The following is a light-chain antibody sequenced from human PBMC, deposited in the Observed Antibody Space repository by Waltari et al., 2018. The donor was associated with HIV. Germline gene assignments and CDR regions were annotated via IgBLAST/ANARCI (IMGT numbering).Light chain of an antibody. CDR1: QSVDAM. CDR2: GAS. J-gene: IGKJ2*01. Sequence: EIVMTQSPVTLSVSPGERATLSCRASQSVDAMLAWYQQKPGQAPRLLTYGASKRDTGVPVRFSGSGSGTEFTLTISSLQSEDYAVYYCQQYVDWPRTFGQGTKVEVK. CDR3: QQYVDWPRT. V-gene: IGKV3-15*01.